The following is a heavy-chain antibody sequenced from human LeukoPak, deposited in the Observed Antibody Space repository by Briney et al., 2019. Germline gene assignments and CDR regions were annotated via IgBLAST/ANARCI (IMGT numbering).Heavy chain of an antibody. J-gene: IGHJ4*02. CDR1: GFTFSSYS. D-gene: IGHD3-10*01. CDR3: AKDRTYFYGSGSDY. Sequence: GGSLRLSCAASGFTFSSYSMNWVRQAPGKGLEWVSSISSSSSYIYYADSVKGRFTISRDNAKNSLYLQMNSLRPEDTAVYFCAKDRTYFYGSGSDYWGQGTLVTVSS. CDR2: ISSSSSYI. V-gene: IGHV3-21*01.